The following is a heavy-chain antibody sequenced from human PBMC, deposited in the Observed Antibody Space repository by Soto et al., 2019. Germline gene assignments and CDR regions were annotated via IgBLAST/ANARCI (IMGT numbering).Heavy chain of an antibody. J-gene: IGHJ4*02. D-gene: IGHD1-7*01. CDR2: IYASGST. CDR3: ARESGDKWDYEAS. Sequence: ETLSLTCPVSGGSISSYHWSWIRQPAGKGLEWIGRIYASGSTKYNPSLKSRVSLSIDTSKNQFFLKLSSVTAADSAVYFCARESGDKWDYEASWGQGTQVTVYS. V-gene: IGHV4-4*07. CDR1: GGSISSYH.